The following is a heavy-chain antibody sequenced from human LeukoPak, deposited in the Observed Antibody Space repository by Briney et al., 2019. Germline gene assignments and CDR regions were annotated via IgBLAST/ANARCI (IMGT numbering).Heavy chain of an antibody. J-gene: IGHJ6*03. D-gene: IGHD3-3*01. V-gene: IGHV4-59*11. Sequence: SETLSLTCTVSGGSITSHYRTWIRQSPGKGLEYIAYINYSGDTNYNPSLRSRVTISVDTSKNQFSLKLSSVSAADTAVYYCARLFGDTALRVHYHYMDVWGKGTTVTVSS. CDR2: INYSGDT. CDR3: ARLFGDTALRVHYHYMDV. CDR1: GGSITSHY.